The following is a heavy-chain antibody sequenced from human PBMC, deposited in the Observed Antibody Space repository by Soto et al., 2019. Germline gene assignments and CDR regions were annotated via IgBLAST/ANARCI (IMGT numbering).Heavy chain of an antibody. J-gene: IGHJ6*03. V-gene: IGHV4-59*01. CDR3: ASQSPRTDYCYYYYLDV. CDR1: GGSISSYY. Sequence: SETLSLTCTVSGGSISSYYWSWIRQPPGKGLEWIGFIYYSGSTNYNPSFTSLVSTSVDTSKNNFALQLSTVTAADTAVYYCASQSPRTDYCYYYYLDVWGKGTTVTVSS. CDR2: IYYSGST.